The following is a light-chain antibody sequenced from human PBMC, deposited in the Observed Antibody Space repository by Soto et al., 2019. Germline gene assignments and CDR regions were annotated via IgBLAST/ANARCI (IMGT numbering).Light chain of an antibody. CDR1: QSISSW. CDR3: QQYMSYS. CDR2: DAS. J-gene: IGKJ1*01. V-gene: IGKV1-5*01. Sequence: IHMTQSASTLSASVGYRATITCRASQSISSWLAWYQQKPGKAPKLLIYDASTLESGVPSRFSGSGSGTEFTLTISSLQPDDLATYYCQQYMSYSFGQGTKVDIK.